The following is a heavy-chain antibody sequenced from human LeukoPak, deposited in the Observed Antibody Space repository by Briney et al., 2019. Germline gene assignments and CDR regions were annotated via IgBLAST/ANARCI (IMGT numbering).Heavy chain of an antibody. CDR2: ISSSGSTI. CDR1: GFTFSDYY. J-gene: IGHJ3*02. CDR3: ARRWRGMVRGVLTAPGTDAFDI. Sequence: GGSLRLSCAASGFTFSDYYMSWIRQAPGKGLEWGSYISSSGSTIYYADSVKGRFTISRDNAKNSLYLQMNSLRAEDTAVYYCARRWRGMVRGVLTAPGTDAFDIWGQGTMVTVSS. V-gene: IGHV3-11*01. D-gene: IGHD3-10*01.